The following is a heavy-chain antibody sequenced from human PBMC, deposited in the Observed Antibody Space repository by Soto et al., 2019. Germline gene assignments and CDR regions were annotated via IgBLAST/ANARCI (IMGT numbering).Heavy chain of an antibody. J-gene: IGHJ4*02. CDR3: ARHVEQHLTPLDY. CDR1: GFTFSNYA. D-gene: IGHD6-13*01. V-gene: IGHV3-23*01. Sequence: GGSLRLSCSASGFTFSNYAMSWVRQAPGKGLEWVSTISGGYHNTYYTDSVKGRFTISRDNFKNTLYLQMNSLRAEDTAVYSCARHVEQHLTPLDYWGQGTLVTVSS. CDR2: ISGGYHNT.